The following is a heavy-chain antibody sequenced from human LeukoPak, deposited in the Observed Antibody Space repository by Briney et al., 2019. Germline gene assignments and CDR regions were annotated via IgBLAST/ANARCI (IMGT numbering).Heavy chain of an antibody. CDR1: GYTFTSYD. J-gene: IGHJ1*01. Sequence: ASVKVSCKASGYTFTSYDINWVRQATGQGLEWMGWMNPNSGNTGYAQKFQGRVTITRNTSISTAYMELSSLRSEDTAVYYCARVRTPERLRLGEFTHWGQGTLVTVSS. V-gene: IGHV1-8*03. CDR2: MNPNSGNT. D-gene: IGHD3-16*01. CDR3: ARVRTPERLRLGEFTH.